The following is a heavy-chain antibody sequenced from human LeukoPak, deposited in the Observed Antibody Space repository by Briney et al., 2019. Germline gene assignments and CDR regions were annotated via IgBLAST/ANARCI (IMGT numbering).Heavy chain of an antibody. V-gene: IGHV3-30*19. CDR2: IWYDGSNK. Sequence: GRSLRLSCAASGFTFSSYGMHWVRQAPGKGLEWVAVIWYDGSNKYYADSVKGRFTISRDNSKNTLYLQMNSLRAEDTAVYYCARIIVVPAAIDYWGQGTLVTVSS. J-gene: IGHJ4*02. CDR1: GFTFSSYG. CDR3: ARIIVVPAAIDY. D-gene: IGHD2-2*01.